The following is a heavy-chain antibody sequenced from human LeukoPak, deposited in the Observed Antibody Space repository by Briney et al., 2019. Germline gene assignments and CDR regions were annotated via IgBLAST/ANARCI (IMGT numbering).Heavy chain of an antibody. Sequence: PSETLSLTCPVSGGSISSRSYSWGWIRQPPGKGLEWIGSMYYTGNTDYNPSLKSRLTMSVDTSKNQFSLKLSSVTAADTAVYFCAKGYTNGVNQEVWLDPWGQGTLVTVSS. D-gene: IGHD2-8*01. V-gene: IGHV4-39*07. CDR1: GGSISSRSYS. CDR2: MYYTGNT. CDR3: AKGYTNGVNQEVWLDP. J-gene: IGHJ5*02.